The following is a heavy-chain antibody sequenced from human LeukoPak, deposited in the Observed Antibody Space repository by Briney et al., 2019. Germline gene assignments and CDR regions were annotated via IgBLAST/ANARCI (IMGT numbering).Heavy chain of an antibody. Sequence: IPSETLSLTCTVSGGSTSSSSYYWGWIRQPPGKGLEWIGSIHYTGSTYYSPSLKSRVSMSIDTSKNRFSLRLSSVTAADTAIYYCARHRGGFDIWGQGTMVTVSS. CDR2: IHYTGST. CDR3: ARHRGGFDI. D-gene: IGHD4-23*01. V-gene: IGHV4-39*01. CDR1: GGSTSSSSYY. J-gene: IGHJ3*02.